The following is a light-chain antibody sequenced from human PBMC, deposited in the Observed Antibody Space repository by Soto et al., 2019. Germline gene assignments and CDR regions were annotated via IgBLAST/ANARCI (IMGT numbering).Light chain of an antibody. CDR2: GAA. CDR1: QSVFSS. J-gene: IGKJ1*01. Sequence: EIVMTQSPATLSVSPGERATLSCRASQSVFSSLAWYQQKPGQAPRLLIYGAATRATGIPARFSGSGSGTEFTLTISSLPSEDFAVYYCQQYHNSPALGHGTKVDIK. V-gene: IGKV3-15*01. CDR3: QQYHNSPA.